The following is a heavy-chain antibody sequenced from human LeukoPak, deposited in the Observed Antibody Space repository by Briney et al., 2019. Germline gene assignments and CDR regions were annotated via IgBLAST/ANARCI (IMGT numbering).Heavy chain of an antibody. J-gene: IGHJ6*03. CDR1: GGSISSHY. V-gene: IGHV4-4*07. CDR3: ARAYCSSTYCYEGFNNYYYYMDV. D-gene: IGHD2-2*01. Sequence: PSETLSLTCTVSGGSISSHYWTWLRQPAGTGLEYIGRIYPSGSTNYNPSLKGRVTMAIDTSKTQFSLRLSSVTAADTAVYYCARAYCSSTYCYEGFNNYYYYMDVWGKGTTVTVSS. CDR2: IYPSGST.